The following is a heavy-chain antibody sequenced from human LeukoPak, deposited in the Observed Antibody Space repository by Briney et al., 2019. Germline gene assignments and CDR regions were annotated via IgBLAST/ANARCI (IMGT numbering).Heavy chain of an antibody. CDR1: GFTFSSYA. J-gene: IGHJ4*02. D-gene: IGHD1-26*01. CDR3: ARDGEGATYYFDY. Sequence: GGSLRLSCAASGFTFSSYAMHWVRQAPGKGLEWVAVISYDGSNKYYADSVKGRFTISRDSSMNTLYLQTNSLRAEDTAVYYCARDGEGATYYFDYWGQGTLVTVSS. V-gene: IGHV3-30-3*01. CDR2: ISYDGSNK.